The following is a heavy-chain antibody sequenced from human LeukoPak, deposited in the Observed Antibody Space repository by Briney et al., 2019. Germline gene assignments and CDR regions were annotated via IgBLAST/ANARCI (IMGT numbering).Heavy chain of an antibody. Sequence: GGSLRLSCAASGFTFSTYSMNWVRQAPGKGLEWLSSISSSSDYIYYADSVKGRFTISRDNAKNSLYVQMNSLRADDTAVYYCARRAGDSSFQWGFDFWGQGTLVTVSS. V-gene: IGHV3-21*01. D-gene: IGHD2-21*02. CDR3: ARRAGDSSFQWGFDF. J-gene: IGHJ4*02. CDR1: GFTFSTYS. CDR2: ISSSSDYI.